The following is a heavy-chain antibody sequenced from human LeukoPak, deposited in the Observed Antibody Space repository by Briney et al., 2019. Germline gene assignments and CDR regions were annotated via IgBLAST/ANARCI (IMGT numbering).Heavy chain of an antibody. CDR3: ARDASPVTLRWQAFDI. V-gene: IGHV3-21*01. Sequence: ETLSLTCTVSGGSISSSSYYWGWIRQPPGKGLEWVSSISSSSSYIYYADSVKGRFTISRDNAKNSLYLQMNSLRAEDTAVYYCARDASPVTLRWQAFDIWGQGTMVTVSS. CDR2: ISSSSSYI. CDR1: GGSISSSS. J-gene: IGHJ3*02. D-gene: IGHD4-23*01.